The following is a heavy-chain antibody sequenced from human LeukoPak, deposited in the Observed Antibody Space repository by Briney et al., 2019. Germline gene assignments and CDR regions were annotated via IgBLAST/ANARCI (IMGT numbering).Heavy chain of an antibody. D-gene: IGHD3-3*01. CDR3: ARFLEGRTFDP. J-gene: IGHJ5*02. Sequence: GASVKVSCKASGYTFTGYYMHWVRQATGQGLEWMGWINPNSGGTNYAQKFQGRVTMTRDTSISTAYMELSRLRSDDTAVYHCARFLEGRTFDPWGQGTLVTVSS. CDR2: INPNSGGT. V-gene: IGHV1-2*02. CDR1: GYTFTGYY.